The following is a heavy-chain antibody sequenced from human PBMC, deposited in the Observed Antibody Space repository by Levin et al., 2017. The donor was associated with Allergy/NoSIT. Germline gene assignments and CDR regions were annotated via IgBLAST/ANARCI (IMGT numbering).Heavy chain of an antibody. V-gene: IGHV3-23*01. CDR3: AKWDYYDSSGYSDY. D-gene: IGHD3-22*01. CDR1: GFTFSSYA. CDR2: ISGSGGST. Sequence: GGSLRLSCAASGFTFSSYAMSWVRQAPGKGLEWVSAISGSGGSTYYADSVKGRFTISRDNSKNTLYLQMNSLRAEDTAVYYCAKWDYYDSSGYSDYWGQGTLVTVSS. J-gene: IGHJ4*02.